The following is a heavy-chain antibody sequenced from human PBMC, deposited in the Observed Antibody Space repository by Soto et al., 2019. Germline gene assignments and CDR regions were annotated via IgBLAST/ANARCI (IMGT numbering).Heavy chain of an antibody. D-gene: IGHD2-15*01. Sequence: EVQVLESGGGLVQPGGSLRLSCEGSGFTVSSHAMTWIRQAPGKGPEWVSTVTADGGTYYADSVKGRFAMSRDTSANTLYVQMYSLGAEDTAAYYCAPHVSCSGGSCQYDAFAIRGQGTMVTVSS. CDR1: GFTVSSHA. CDR2: VTADGGT. CDR3: APHVSCSGGSCQYDAFAI. V-gene: IGHV3-23*01. J-gene: IGHJ3*02.